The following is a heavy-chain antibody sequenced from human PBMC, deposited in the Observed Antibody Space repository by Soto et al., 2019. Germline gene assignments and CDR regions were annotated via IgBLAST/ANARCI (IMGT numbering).Heavy chain of an antibody. Sequence: QITLKESGPTLVKPTQTLTLTCTFSGFSLSSSGVGVAWIRQPPGKALEWLALIYWGDEKLYSPSLKSRLTISKDTSKNQVVLTMTNMDPVDTATYCCAHRYCSGGSCYMSFDYWGQGTLVTVSS. V-gene: IGHV2-5*02. J-gene: IGHJ4*02. CDR2: IYWGDEK. D-gene: IGHD2-15*01. CDR1: GFSLSSSGVG. CDR3: AHRYCSGGSCYMSFDY.